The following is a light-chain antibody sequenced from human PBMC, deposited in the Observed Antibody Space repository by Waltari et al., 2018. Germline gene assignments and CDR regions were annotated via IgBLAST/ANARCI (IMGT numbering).Light chain of an antibody. CDR3: QQYITNLGT. Sequence: DIVMTQSPDSLAVSLGERATINCKSSRSVLYSGNNKNYFACYQQKPGQPPKLVIYWASTRESGVPARFSGSGSGTDVTLTISSLQAEDVAVYYCQQYITNLGTFGPGTRVDIK. J-gene: IGKJ3*01. CDR1: RSVLYSGNNKNY. V-gene: IGKV4-1*01. CDR2: WAS.